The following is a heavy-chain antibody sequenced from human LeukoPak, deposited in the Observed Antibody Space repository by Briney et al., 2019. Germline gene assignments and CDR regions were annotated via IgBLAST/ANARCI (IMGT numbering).Heavy chain of an antibody. CDR2: INHSGST. CDR3: ARGGFRHWNDVDY. Sequence: PSGTLSLTCAVSGGSISSSNWWSWVRQPPGKGLEWIGEINHSGSTNYNPSLKSRVTISVDTSKNQFSLKLSSVTAADTAVYYCARGGFRHWNDVDYWGQGTLVTVSS. J-gene: IGHJ4*02. D-gene: IGHD1-1*01. V-gene: IGHV4-4*02. CDR1: GGSISSSNW.